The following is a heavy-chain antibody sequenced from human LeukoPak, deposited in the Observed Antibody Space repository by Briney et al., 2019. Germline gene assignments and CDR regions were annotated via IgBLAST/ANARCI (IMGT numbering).Heavy chain of an antibody. CDR2: ISAYNGNT. Sequence: GASVKVSCKASGYTFTSYGISWVRQAPGQGLEWMGWISAYNGNTNYAQKLQGRVTMTTDTSTSTAYMELRSLRSDDTAVYYCAREGYYDSSGYGDHDAFDIWGQGTMVTVSS. D-gene: IGHD3-22*01. J-gene: IGHJ3*02. V-gene: IGHV1-18*01. CDR1: GYTFTSYG. CDR3: AREGYYDSSGYGDHDAFDI.